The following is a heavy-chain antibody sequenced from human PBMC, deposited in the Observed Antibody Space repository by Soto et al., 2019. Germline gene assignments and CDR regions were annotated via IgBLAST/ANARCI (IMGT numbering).Heavy chain of an antibody. CDR1: GFSVSAYT. V-gene: IGHV3-30*09. CDR3: ARWEQPLFDY. D-gene: IGHD1-1*01. Sequence: QVQLVESGGGVVQPGRSLSLSCAASGFSVSAYTVHWVRQAPGKGLEWVAVISSDGNHKYYTDSVKGRFAISRDTSTNTVFLQMSSLGPEDTAVYYCARWEQPLFDYWGQGTLVTVS. J-gene: IGHJ4*02. CDR2: ISSDGNHK.